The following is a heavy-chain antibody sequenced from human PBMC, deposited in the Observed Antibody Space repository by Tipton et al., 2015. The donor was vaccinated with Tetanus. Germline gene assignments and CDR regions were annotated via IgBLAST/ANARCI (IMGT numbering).Heavy chain of an antibody. V-gene: IGHV4-39*02. CDR1: GVSISSYY. CDR2: MYNSGAT. D-gene: IGHD3-10*01. CDR3: ARPEASGRARGFDI. Sequence: TLSLTCTVSGVSISSYYWAWIRQPPGKGLEWIGTMYNSGATYYNPSLKGRVTISGDTSKNLFSLTSVTASDTAVYYCARPEASGRARGFDIWGQGTKVTVSP. J-gene: IGHJ3*02.